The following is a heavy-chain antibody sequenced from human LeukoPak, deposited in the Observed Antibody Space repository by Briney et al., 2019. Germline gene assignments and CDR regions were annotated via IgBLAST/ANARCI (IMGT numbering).Heavy chain of an antibody. J-gene: IGHJ4*02. CDR3: AKRDNSGSYYFHA. D-gene: IGHD3-22*01. Sequence: GGSLRLSCAASGFTFSSYAMSWVRQAPGKGLEWVSTISSSGDNTYYADPVKGRFTISRDNSKNTLYLQMNSLRAEDTAVYYCAKRDNSGSYYFHAWGQGTLVTVSS. CDR1: GFTFSSYA. CDR2: ISSSGDNT. V-gene: IGHV3-23*01.